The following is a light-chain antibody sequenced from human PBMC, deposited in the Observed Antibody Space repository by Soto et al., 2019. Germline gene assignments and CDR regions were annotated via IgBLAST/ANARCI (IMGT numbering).Light chain of an antibody. J-gene: IGLJ2*01. Sequence: QLVLTQSPSASASLGASVKLTCTLSSGHSSSAIAWHQQQPEKGPRYLMKVNSDGSHSKGDGIPDRFSGSSSGAERYFTISSLQSEDEADYYCKTWGTGYVLFGGGTKLTVL. CDR2: VNSDGSH. CDR1: SGHSSSA. CDR3: KTWGTGYVL. V-gene: IGLV4-69*01.